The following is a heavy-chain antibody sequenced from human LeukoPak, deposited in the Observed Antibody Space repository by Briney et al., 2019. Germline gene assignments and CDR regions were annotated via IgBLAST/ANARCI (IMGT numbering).Heavy chain of an antibody. Sequence: GGSLRLSCAASGFTFSSYWMHWVRQAPGKGLVWVSRINSDGSSTSYADSVKGRFTISRDNAKNTLYLQMNSLRAEDTAVYYSARETKTGGSSWYYFDYWGQGTLVTVSS. D-gene: IGHD6-13*01. CDR2: INSDGSST. J-gene: IGHJ4*02. CDR1: GFTFSSYW. CDR3: ARETKTGGSSWYYFDY. V-gene: IGHV3-74*01.